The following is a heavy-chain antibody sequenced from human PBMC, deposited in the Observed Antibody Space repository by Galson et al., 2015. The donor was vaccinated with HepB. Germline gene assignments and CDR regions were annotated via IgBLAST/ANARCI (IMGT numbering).Heavy chain of an antibody. J-gene: IGHJ4*02. D-gene: IGHD3-22*01. Sequence: QSGAEVKKPGASVKVSCKASGYTFTSYGISWVRQAPGQGLEWMGWISAYNGNTNYAQKLQGRVTMTTDTFTTTAYMELRSLRSDDTAVYYCARDPYDSSGYLVGYFDYWGQGTLVTVSS. CDR1: GYTFTSYG. CDR3: ARDPYDSSGYLVGYFDY. V-gene: IGHV1-18*01. CDR2: ISAYNGNT.